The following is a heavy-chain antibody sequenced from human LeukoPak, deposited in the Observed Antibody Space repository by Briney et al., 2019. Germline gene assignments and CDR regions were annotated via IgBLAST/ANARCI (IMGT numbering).Heavy chain of an antibody. Sequence: GGSLRLSCAPSGFTFSNYELHWVRQAPGKGLEWVSYISESGSTTYYADSVKGRFTNSRDNAKNSLYLQMNSLRAEDTALYYCARDLYGDYAYDYWGQGTLVTVSS. CDR3: ARDLYGDYAYDY. CDR1: GFTFSNYE. D-gene: IGHD4-17*01. J-gene: IGHJ4*02. V-gene: IGHV3-48*03. CDR2: ISESGSTT.